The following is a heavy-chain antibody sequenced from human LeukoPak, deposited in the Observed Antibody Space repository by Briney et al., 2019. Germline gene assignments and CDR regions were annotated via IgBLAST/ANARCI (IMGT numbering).Heavy chain of an antibody. CDR3: AREAATAGENYFDY. J-gene: IGHJ4*02. CDR1: GYTLTSYA. V-gene: IGHV1-2*02. Sequence: ASVKVSCKASGYTLTSYAMNWVRQAPGQGLEWMGWINPKSGGTNYAQKFQGRVTMTRDTSISTAYMELSRLRSDDTAVYYCAREAATAGENYFDYWGQGTLVTVSS. CDR2: INPKSGGT. D-gene: IGHD6-13*01.